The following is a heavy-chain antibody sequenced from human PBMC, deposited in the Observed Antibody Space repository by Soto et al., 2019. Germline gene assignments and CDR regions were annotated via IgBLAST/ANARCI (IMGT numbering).Heavy chain of an antibody. D-gene: IGHD1-26*01. CDR3: AXXVGAXRASHFDY. CDR1: GGTFSSYA. Sequence: QVQLVQSGAEVKKPGSSVKVSCKASGGTFSSYAISWVRQAPGQGLEWMGGIIPIFGTANYAQKFQGRVTXPXXXXXXTAXXEXXXXXXXXXAVYYXAXXVGAXRASHFDYWGQGTLVTVSS. CDR2: IIPIFGTA. V-gene: IGHV1-69*05. J-gene: IGHJ4*02.